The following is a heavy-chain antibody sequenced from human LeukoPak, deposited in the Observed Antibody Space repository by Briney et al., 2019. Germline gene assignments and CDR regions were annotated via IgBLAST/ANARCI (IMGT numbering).Heavy chain of an antibody. CDR1: GGSISSGSYF. CDR2: IYTSGST. J-gene: IGHJ4*02. Sequence: PSQTLSLTCTISGGSISSGSYFWSWIRQPAGKGLEWIGRIYTSGSTNYNPSLKSRVTISVDTSKNQFSLKLSSRLATDTAVYYCAREGPNSSGLDYWGQGTLVTVSS. D-gene: IGHD3-22*01. CDR3: AREGPNSSGLDY. V-gene: IGHV4-61*02.